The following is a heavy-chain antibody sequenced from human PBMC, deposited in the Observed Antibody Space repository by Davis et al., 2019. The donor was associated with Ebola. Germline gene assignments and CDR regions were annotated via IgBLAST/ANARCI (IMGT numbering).Heavy chain of an antibody. CDR3: ASWGGPSPNWFDP. V-gene: IGHV4-34*01. CDR2: INHSGST. D-gene: IGHD3-16*01. Sequence: MPSETLSPTCAVYGGSFSGYYWSWIRQPPGKGLEWIGEINHSGSTNYNPSLKSRVTISVDTSKNQFSLKLSSVTAADTAGYYCASWGGPSPNWFDPWGQGTLVTVSS. J-gene: IGHJ5*02. CDR1: GGSFSGYY.